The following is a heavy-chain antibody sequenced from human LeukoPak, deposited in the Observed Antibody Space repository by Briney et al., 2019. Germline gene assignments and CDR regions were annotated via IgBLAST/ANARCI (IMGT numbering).Heavy chain of an antibody. V-gene: IGHV1-2*02. CDR1: GYTFTGYY. D-gene: IGHD4-17*01. J-gene: IGHJ3*02. CDR3: ASDDYGDYGAFVI. CDR2: INPNSGGT. Sequence: EASVKVSCKASGYTFTGYYMHWVRQAPGQGLEWMGWINPNSGGTNYAQKFQGRVTMTRDTSISTAYMELSRLRSDDTAVYYCASDDYGDYGAFVIWGQGTMVTVSS.